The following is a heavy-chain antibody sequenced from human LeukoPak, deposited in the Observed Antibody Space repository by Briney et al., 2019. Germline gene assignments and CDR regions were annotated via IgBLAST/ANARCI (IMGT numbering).Heavy chain of an antibody. V-gene: IGHV3-21*01. D-gene: IGHD3-9*01. CDR1: GFTFSSYS. CDR3: ARERTFYDILTGPSYVLDY. CDR2: ISSSSSYI. J-gene: IGHJ4*02. Sequence: PGGSLRLSCAASGFTFSSYSMNWVRQAPGKGLEWVSSISSSSSYIYYADSVKGRFTISRDNAKNSLYLQMNSLRAEDTAVYYCARERTFYDILTGPSYVLDYWGQGTLVTVSS.